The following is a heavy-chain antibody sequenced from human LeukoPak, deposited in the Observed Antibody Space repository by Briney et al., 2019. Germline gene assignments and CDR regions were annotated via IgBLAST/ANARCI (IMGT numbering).Heavy chain of an antibody. Sequence: GGSLRLSCAASGFTFSHYWMHWVRQAPGKGLVWVSRIESDGGRTDYADSLKGRFTISRDNAKNTLYLETNSLRAEDTAVYYCARVGHCSSTACFIDYWGQGTLVTVSS. CDR3: ARVGHCSSTACFIDY. J-gene: IGHJ4*02. V-gene: IGHV3-74*01. CDR1: GFTFSHYW. D-gene: IGHD2-2*01. CDR2: IESDGGRT.